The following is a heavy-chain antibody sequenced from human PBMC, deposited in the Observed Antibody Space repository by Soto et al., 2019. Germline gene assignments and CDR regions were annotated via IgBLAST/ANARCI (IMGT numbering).Heavy chain of an antibody. Sequence: GESLKSSCKGSGYSFTSYWIGWVRQMPGKGLEWMGIIYPGDSDTRYSPSFQGQVTISADKSISTAYLQWSSLKASDTAMYYCARHGMLRFSELSVWGQGTTVTVSS. D-gene: IGHD3-3*01. CDR1: GYSFTSYW. J-gene: IGHJ6*02. V-gene: IGHV5-51*01. CDR3: ARHGMLRFSELSV. CDR2: IYPGDSDT.